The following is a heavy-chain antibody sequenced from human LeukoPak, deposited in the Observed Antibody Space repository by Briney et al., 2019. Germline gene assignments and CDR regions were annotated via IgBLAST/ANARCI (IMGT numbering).Heavy chain of an antibody. V-gene: IGHV3-7*04. CDR1: GFTFSSFW. CDR3: ATELGGGYSY. CDR2: IKEDGSEK. D-gene: IGHD1-26*01. Sequence: GGSLRLSCAASGFTFSSFWMSWVRQAPGKGLEWVANIKEDGSEKYHVDSVKGRFTNSRDNAKSSLYLQVNSLRAEDTAVYYCATELGGGYSYWGQGTLVTVSS. J-gene: IGHJ4*02.